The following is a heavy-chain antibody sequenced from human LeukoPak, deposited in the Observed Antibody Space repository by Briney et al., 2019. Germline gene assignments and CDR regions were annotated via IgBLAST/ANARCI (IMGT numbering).Heavy chain of an antibody. CDR2: IIPIFGTA. CDR3: ARGWDSSGQMPFLY. J-gene: IGHJ4*02. Sequence: SVKVSCKASGGTFSSYAISWVRQAPGQGLEWMGGIIPIFGTANYAQKFQGRVTITADVSTSTAYMELSSLKSEDTAVYYCARGWDSSGQMPFLYWGQGTLVTASS. D-gene: IGHD3-22*01. V-gene: IGHV1-69*01. CDR1: GGTFSSYA.